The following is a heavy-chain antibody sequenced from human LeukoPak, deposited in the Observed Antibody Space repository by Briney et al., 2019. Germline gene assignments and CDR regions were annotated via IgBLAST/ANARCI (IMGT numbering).Heavy chain of an antibody. CDR2: IIPIFGTA. D-gene: IGHD2-15*01. Sequence: SVRVSCKASGYTFSSYAISWVRQAPGQGLEWMGGIIPIFGTANYAQKFQGRVTITTDESTNTAYMELSSLRSEDTAVYYCARGEGPVAATIYYFDYWGQGTLVTVSS. J-gene: IGHJ4*02. V-gene: IGHV1-69*05. CDR3: ARGEGPVAATIYYFDY. CDR1: GYTFSSYA.